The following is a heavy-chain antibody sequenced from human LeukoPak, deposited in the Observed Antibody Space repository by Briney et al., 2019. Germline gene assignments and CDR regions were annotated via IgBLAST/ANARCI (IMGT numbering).Heavy chain of an antibody. CDR3: VKDSGYCSGGSCYKTYGY. V-gene: IGHV3-9*01. CDR2: ISWNSGSI. CDR1: GFTFDDYA. D-gene: IGHD2-15*01. J-gene: IGHJ4*02. Sequence: GGSLRLSCAASGFTFDDYAMHWVRQAPGKGLEWVSGISWNSGSIGYADSVKGRFTISRDSAKNSLYLQMNSLRAEDTALYYCVKDSGYCSGGSCYKTYGYWGQGTLVTVSS.